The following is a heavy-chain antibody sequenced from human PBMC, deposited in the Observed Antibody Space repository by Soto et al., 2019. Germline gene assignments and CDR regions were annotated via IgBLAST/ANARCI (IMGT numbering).Heavy chain of an antibody. J-gene: IGHJ5*02. CDR2: TYYRSKWYN. CDR3: ARDRYCSGGSCYGGNWFDP. D-gene: IGHD2-15*01. CDR1: GDSVSSNSAA. Sequence: SQTLSLTCAISGDSVSSNSAAWNWIRQSPSRGLEWLGRTYYRSKWYNDYAVSVKSRITINPDTSKNQFSLQLNSVTPEDTAVYYCARDRYCSGGSCYGGNWFDPWGQGTLVTVSS. V-gene: IGHV6-1*01.